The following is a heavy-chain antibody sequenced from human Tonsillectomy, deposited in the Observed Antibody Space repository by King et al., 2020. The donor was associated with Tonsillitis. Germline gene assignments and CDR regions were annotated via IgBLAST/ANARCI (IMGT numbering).Heavy chain of an antibody. D-gene: IGHD3-22*01. J-gene: IGHJ3*02. Sequence: VQLVESGGGLVQPGGSLRLSCAASGFTFSSYAMSWVRQAPGKGLEWVSAISGSGGSTYYADSVKGRFTISRDNSKNTLYLQMNSLRAEDTAVYYCAKEAGLCYYDSSGFKYAFDIWGQGTMVTVSS. CDR3: AKEAGLCYYDSSGFKYAFDI. CDR1: GFTFSSYA. CDR2: ISGSGGST. V-gene: IGHV3-23*04.